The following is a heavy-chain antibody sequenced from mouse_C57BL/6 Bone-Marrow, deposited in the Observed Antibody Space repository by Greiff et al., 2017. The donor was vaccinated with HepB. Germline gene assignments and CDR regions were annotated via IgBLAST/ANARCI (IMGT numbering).Heavy chain of an antibody. J-gene: IGHJ2*01. D-gene: IGHD1-3*01. CDR3: ARYNPGFDY. V-gene: IGHV5-4*03. Sequence: EVMLVDSGGGLVKPGGSLKLSCAASGFTFSSYAMSWVRQTPEKRLEWVATISDGGSYTYYPDNVKGRFTISRDNAKNNLYLQMSHLKSEDTAMYYCARYNPGFDYWGQGTTLTVSS. CDR2: ISDGGSYT. CDR1: GFTFSSYA.